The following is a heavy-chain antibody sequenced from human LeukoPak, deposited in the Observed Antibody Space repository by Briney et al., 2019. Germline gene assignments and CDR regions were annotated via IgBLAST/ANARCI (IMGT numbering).Heavy chain of an antibody. V-gene: IGHV4-59*01. CDR3: ARRRGYSYGVAWDWFDP. CDR1: GGSISSYY. CDR2: IYYSGST. Sequence: PSETLSLTCTVSGGSISSYYWSWIRQPPGKGLEWIGYIYYSGSTNYNPSLKSRVTISVDTSKNQFSLKLSSVTAADTAVYYCARRRGYSYGVAWDWFDPWGQGTLVTVSS. J-gene: IGHJ5*02. D-gene: IGHD5-18*01.